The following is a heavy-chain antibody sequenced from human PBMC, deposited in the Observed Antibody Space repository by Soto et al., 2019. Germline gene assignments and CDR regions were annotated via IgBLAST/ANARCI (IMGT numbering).Heavy chain of an antibody. CDR1: GGTFSSYT. CDR2: IIPILGIA. CDR3: ARFASINSITMIYYGMDV. J-gene: IGHJ6*02. V-gene: IGHV1-69*02. Sequence: SVKVSCKASGGTFSSYTISWVRQAPGQGLEWMGRIIPILGIANYAQKFQGRVTITADKSTSTAYMELSSLRSEDTAVYYCARFASINSITMIYYGMDVWGQGTTVTVSS. D-gene: IGHD3-22*01.